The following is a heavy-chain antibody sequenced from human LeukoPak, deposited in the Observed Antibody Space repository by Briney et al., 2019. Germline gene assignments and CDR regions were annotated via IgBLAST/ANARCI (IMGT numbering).Heavy chain of an antibody. Sequence: SETLSLTCTVSGGSISSYYWSWIRQPPGKGLEWIGYIYYSGSTNYNPSLKSRVTISVDTSKNQFSLKLSSVTAADTAVYYCASHQPDGDYFDYWGQGTLVTVSS. CDR1: GGSISSYY. CDR3: ASHQPDGDYFDY. D-gene: IGHD2-2*01. V-gene: IGHV4-59*01. J-gene: IGHJ4*02. CDR2: IYYSGST.